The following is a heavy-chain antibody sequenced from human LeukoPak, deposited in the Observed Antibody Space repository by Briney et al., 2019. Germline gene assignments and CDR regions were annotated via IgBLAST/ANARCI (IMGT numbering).Heavy chain of an antibody. V-gene: IGHV3-66*01. D-gene: IGHD2-2*01. Sequence: PGGSLRLSCAASGFTVSTNYMSWVRQAAGEGLEWVSVIYSGGSTYYADSVKGRFTISRDNSKNTLYLQMNTLRAEDTAVYYCARGRPIVVVDWGQGTLVTVSS. J-gene: IGHJ4*02. CDR2: IYSGGST. CDR3: ARGRPIVVVD. CDR1: GFTVSTNY.